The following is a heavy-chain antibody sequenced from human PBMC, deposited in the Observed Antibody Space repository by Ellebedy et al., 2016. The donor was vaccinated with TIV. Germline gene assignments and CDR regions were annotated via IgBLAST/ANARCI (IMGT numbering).Heavy chain of an antibody. Sequence: MPSETLSLTCTVSGGSISSGDYYWSLIRQPPGKGLEWLGYIYYSGNTYHNPSLKSRVTISVDTSKNQFSLKLSSVTAADTAVYYCARGGDGYIHYWGQGTLVTVSS. V-gene: IGHV4-30-4*01. CDR2: IYYSGNT. CDR3: ARGGDGYIHY. D-gene: IGHD5-24*01. J-gene: IGHJ4*02. CDR1: GGSISSGDYY.